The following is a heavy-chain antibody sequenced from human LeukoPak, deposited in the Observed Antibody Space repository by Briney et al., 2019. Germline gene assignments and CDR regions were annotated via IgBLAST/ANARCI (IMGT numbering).Heavy chain of an antibody. CDR1: GGSFSGYY. CDR2: INHSGST. CDR3: ARGHEGASLLAAFDI. J-gene: IGHJ3*02. V-gene: IGHV4-34*01. D-gene: IGHD1-26*01. Sequence: SETLSLTCAVYGGSFSGYYWSWIRQPPGKGLEWIGEINHSGSTNYNPSLKSRVTISVDTSKNQFSLKLSSVTAADTAVYYCARGHEGASLLAAFDIWGQGTMVTVSS.